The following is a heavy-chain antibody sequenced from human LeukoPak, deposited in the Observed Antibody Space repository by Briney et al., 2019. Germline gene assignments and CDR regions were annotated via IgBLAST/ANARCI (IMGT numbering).Heavy chain of an antibody. Sequence: ASVKVSCKASGYTFTSYGISWVRQAPGQGLEWMGWISAYNGNTNYAQKLQGRVTMTTDTSTSTAYMELRSLRSDDTAVYYCARDGELRYFDWLSPGDWFDPWGQGTLVTVSS. V-gene: IGHV1-18*01. J-gene: IGHJ5*02. D-gene: IGHD3-9*01. CDR1: GYTFTSYG. CDR3: ARDGELRYFDWLSPGDWFDP. CDR2: ISAYNGNT.